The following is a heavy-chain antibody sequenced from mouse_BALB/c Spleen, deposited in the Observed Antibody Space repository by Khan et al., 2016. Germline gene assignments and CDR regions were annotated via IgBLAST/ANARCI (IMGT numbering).Heavy chain of an antibody. J-gene: IGHJ3*01. CDR3: ARPEVGREI. CDR1: GVDFSSYW. Sequence: EVQLLESGGGLVQPGGSLKLSCAASGVDFSSYWMSWVRQAPGKGLEWIGEINPDSSPINYTHSLKDKFIISRDTAKNTLYLQMSKLSSDDTALYYCARPEVGREIWGQGTLVTVSA. V-gene: IGHV4-1*02. CDR2: INPDSSPI. D-gene: IGHD1-3*01.